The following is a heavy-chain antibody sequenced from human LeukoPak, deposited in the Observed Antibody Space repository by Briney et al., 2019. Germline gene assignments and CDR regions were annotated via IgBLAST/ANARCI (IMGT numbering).Heavy chain of an antibody. CDR3: ARDRVGSMGSYFDY. Sequence: SETLSLTCTVSGGSISSYYWSWIRQPPGKGLEWIGYIYYSGSTNYNPSLKSRVTISVDTSKNQFSLKLSSVTAADTAVYYCARDRVGSMGSYFDYWGQGTLVTVSS. J-gene: IGHJ4*02. D-gene: IGHD3-10*01. V-gene: IGHV4-59*01. CDR1: GGSISSYY. CDR2: IYYSGST.